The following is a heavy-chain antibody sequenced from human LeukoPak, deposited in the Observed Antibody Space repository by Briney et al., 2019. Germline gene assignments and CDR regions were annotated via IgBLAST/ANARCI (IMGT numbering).Heavy chain of an antibody. D-gene: IGHD6-6*01. CDR3: ARSRLGSIAARPTTLYFY. Sequence: ASVKVSCKASGYTFTGYYMHWVRQAPGQGLEWMGWINPNSGGTNYAQKFQGRVTMTRDTSISTAYMELSRLRSDDTAVYYCARSRLGSIAARPTTLYFYWGQGTLVTVSS. J-gene: IGHJ4*02. V-gene: IGHV1-2*02. CDR2: INPNSGGT. CDR1: GYTFTGYY.